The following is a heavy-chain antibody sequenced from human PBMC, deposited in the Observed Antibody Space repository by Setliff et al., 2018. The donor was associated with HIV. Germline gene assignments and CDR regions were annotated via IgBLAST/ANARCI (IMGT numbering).Heavy chain of an antibody. D-gene: IGHD3-16*01. V-gene: IGHV3-48*01. CDR3: ARYFYASSSSAIDA. CDR1: GFTFSSYS. CDR2: ISSSSTI. J-gene: IGHJ5*02. Sequence: TGGSLRLSCAASGFTFSSYSMNWVRQAPGKGLEWVSYISSSSTIYYADSVKGRFTISRDNAKNSLYLQMNSLRAEDTAVYYCARYFYASSSSAIDAWGQGMPVTVSS.